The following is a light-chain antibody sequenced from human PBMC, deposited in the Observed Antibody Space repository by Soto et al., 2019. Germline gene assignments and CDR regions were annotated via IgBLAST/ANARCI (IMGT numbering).Light chain of an antibody. CDR1: SSDVGSYNL. V-gene: IGLV2-23*02. CDR3: CSYAGSSTRV. CDR2: EVT. J-gene: IGLJ1*01. Sequence: QSVLTQPASGSGAAGRASTISCTGTSSDVGSYNLVSWYQQHPGTAPKLMIYEVTKRPSGVSNRFSGSKSGNTASLPISGLQAEDEAHYYCCSYAGSSTRVFGTGTKVTVL.